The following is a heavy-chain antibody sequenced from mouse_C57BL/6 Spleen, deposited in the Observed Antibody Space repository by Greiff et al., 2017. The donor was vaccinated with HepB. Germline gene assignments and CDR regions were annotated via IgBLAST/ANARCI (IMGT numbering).Heavy chain of an antibody. V-gene: IGHV7-1*01. J-gene: IGHJ1*03. CDR3: ARDAPYSRYWYFDV. CDR1: GFTFSDFY. Sequence: DVMLVESGGGLVQSGRSLRLSCATSGFTFSDFYMEWVRQAPGKGLEWIAASRNKANDYTTEYSASVKGRFIVSRDTSQSILYLQMNALRAEDTAIYYCARDAPYSRYWYFDVWGTGTTVTVSS. D-gene: IGHD2-12*01. CDR2: SRNKANDYTT.